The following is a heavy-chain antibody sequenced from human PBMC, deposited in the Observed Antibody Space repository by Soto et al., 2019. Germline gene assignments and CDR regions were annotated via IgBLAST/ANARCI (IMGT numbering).Heavy chain of an antibody. CDR1: GGSISSSNW. Sequence: QVQLQESGPGLVKPSGTLSLTCAVSGGSISSSNWWSWVRQPPGKGLEWIGEIYHSGSTNYNPSPRNRGTLSVDKAQDPFSLKVRSFTGSDTGVYSRARASYYYDSSGVGQGASDYWGQGTLVTVSS. V-gene: IGHV4-4*02. CDR3: ARASYYYDSSGVGQGASDY. CDR2: IYHSGST. J-gene: IGHJ4*02. D-gene: IGHD3-22*01.